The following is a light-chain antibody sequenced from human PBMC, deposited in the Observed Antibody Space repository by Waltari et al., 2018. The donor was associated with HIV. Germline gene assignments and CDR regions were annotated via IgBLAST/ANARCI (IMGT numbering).Light chain of an antibody. CDR3: ASYTSISTVV. V-gene: IGLV2-14*01. J-gene: IGLJ2*01. CDR1: NSDVGGYTY. Sequence: QSALTQPASVSGFPGQSITISCTGTNSDVGGYTYVSWYHQFPGKAPKLLTSEVSNRPSGVSSRFSGSKSGNTASLTISGLQAEDEADYYCASYTSISTVVFGGGTKLTVL. CDR2: EVS.